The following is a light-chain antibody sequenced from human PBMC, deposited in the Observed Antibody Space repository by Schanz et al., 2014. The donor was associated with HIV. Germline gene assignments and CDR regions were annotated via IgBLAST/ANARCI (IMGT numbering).Light chain of an antibody. CDR1: QSVSSY. CDR3: QLYGTPPWT. V-gene: IGKV3-20*01. J-gene: IGKJ1*01. CDR2: GAS. Sequence: EIVLTQSPGSLSLSPGDRATLSCRASQSVSSYLAWYQQKPGQAPRLLIYGASNRASGIPPRFSGSGSGTDFSLTISRVEPEDYAVYYCQLYGTPPWTFGQGTRVEVK.